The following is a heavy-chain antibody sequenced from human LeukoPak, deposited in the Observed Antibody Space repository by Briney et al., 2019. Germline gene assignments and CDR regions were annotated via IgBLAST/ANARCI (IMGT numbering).Heavy chain of an antibody. D-gene: IGHD3-22*01. CDR2: IYYSGST. V-gene: IGHV4-59*08. CDR3: ARGLDSSDYYPGAFDI. J-gene: IGHJ3*02. Sequence: SETLSLTCTVSGGSISCYYWSWIRQPPGKGLEWIGYIYYSGSTNYNPSLKSRVTISVDTSKNQFSLKLSSVTAADTAVYYCARGLDSSDYYPGAFDIWGQGTMVIVSS. CDR1: GGSISCYY.